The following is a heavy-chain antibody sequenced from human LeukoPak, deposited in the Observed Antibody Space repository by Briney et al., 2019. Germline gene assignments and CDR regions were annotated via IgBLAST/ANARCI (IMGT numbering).Heavy chain of an antibody. V-gene: IGHV1-2*02. CDR2: INPNSGAT. D-gene: IGHD3-10*01. CDR1: GYTFTGYY. CDR3: VRLASGRGLIYFEF. J-gene: IGHJ4*02. Sequence: ASVKVSCKASGYTFTGYYMHWVRQAPGQGLEWMGWINPNSGATNYAQKFQGRVTMTRDKSISTAYLQWSSLKASDTAMYYCVRLASGRGLIYFEFWGQGTLVTVSS.